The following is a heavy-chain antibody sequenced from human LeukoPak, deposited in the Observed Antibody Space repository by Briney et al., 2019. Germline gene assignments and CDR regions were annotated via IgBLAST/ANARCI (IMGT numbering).Heavy chain of an antibody. CDR3: AREGGSLLWSNDYFDI. CDR2: IKHDGSEK. Sequence: GGSLRLSCAASGFTFKNYWMSWVRQTPGKGLEWVANIKHDGSEKYYVDSVKGRFTLSRDNVNNSLYLQMNSLRAEDTAVYYCAREGGSLLWSNDYFDIWGQGTMVTVSS. J-gene: IGHJ3*02. CDR1: GFTFKNYW. D-gene: IGHD2/OR15-2a*01. V-gene: IGHV3-7*01.